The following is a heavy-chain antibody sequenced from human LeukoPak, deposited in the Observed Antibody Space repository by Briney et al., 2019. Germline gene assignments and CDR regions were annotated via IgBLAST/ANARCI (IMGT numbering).Heavy chain of an antibody. V-gene: IGHV3-7*03. Sequence: GGSLRLSCAASGFTFSSYWMSWVRQAPGKGLEWVANIKQDGSEKYYVDSVKGRFTISRDNAKNSLYLQMNSLRAEDMALYYCAKGGSSGYSTEFDYWGQGTLVTVSS. CDR3: AKGGSSGYSTEFDY. D-gene: IGHD6-19*01. CDR1: GFTFSSYW. CDR2: IKQDGSEK. J-gene: IGHJ4*02.